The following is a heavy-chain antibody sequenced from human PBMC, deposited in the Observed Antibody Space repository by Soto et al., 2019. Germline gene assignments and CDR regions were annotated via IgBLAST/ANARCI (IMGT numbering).Heavy chain of an antibody. CDR1: GFTFSSYA. D-gene: IGHD6-19*01. CDR3: ARGGSGWYKDGMDV. V-gene: IGHV3-30-3*01. Sequence: QVQLVESGGGVVQPGRSLRLSCAASGFTFSSYAMHCVRQAPGKGLEWVAVISYDGSNKYYADSVKGRFTISRDNSKNTLYLQMNSLRAEDTAVDDCARGGSGWYKDGMDVWGQGTTVTVSS. CDR2: ISYDGSNK. J-gene: IGHJ6*02.